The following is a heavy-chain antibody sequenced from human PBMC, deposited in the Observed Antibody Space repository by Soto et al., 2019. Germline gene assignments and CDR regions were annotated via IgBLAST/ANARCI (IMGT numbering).Heavy chain of an antibody. J-gene: IGHJ4*02. CDR2: INAGNGNS. D-gene: IGHD2-21*02. V-gene: IGHV1-3*01. Sequence: QVQLVQSGAEVKKSGASVKVSCKASGYTFTSSPIHWVRQAPGQRLEWMGWINAGNGNSKYSQNFQGRVTITRDTSASIAYMELSSLRSEDTAVYYCARAGQSCGGDCYATHFDYWGQGTLVTVSS. CDR3: ARAGQSCGGDCYATHFDY. CDR1: GYTFTSSP.